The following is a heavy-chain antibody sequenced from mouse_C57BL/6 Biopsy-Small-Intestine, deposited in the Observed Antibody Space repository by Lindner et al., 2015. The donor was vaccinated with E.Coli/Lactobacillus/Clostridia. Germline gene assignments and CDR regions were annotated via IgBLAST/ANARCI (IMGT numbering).Heavy chain of an antibody. CDR3: SRDTGSSSFYFAMDY. J-gene: IGHJ4*01. V-gene: IGHV1-75*01. CDR1: GYTFTDYY. Sequence: VQLQESGPELVKPGASVKISCKASGYTFTDYYVNWVKQRPGQGLEWIGWIYPGSGNTYYNEKFKGKATLTVDKSSSSAYMLLSSLTSEDSAVYFCSRDTGSSSFYFAMDYWGQGTSVTVSS. CDR2: IYPGSGNT.